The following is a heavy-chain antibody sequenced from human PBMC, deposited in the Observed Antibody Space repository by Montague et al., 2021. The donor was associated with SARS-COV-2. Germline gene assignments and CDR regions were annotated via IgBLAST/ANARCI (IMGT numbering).Heavy chain of an antibody. CDR3: AKDLFDTNLADALDI. J-gene: IGHJ3*02. CDR2: NSGSGDTI. D-gene: IGHD3-3*01. V-gene: IGHV3-23*01. CDR1: GFTFSSYA. Sequence: SLRLSCAASGFTFSSYAMTWVRQASGQGLEWVSTNSGSGDTIEXXXSXXXHFTISRDNSKNTLYLQMNGLRVEDTAIYYCAKDLFDTNLADALDIWGQGTVVTVAS.